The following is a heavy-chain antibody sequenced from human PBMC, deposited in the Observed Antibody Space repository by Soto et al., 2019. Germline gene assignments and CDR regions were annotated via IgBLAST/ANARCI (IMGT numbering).Heavy chain of an antibody. CDR1: GLTFSSYG. Sequence: PGGSLRLSCAASGLTFSSYGMTWVRQAPGKGLEWVSTIGGSGGSTHYTDSVKGRFTISRDNSKNTLYLQMNSLRAEDTAVYYCAKKSGPISTTPFYYYYYMDVWGKGTTVNVSS. D-gene: IGHD1-26*01. CDR2: IGGSGGST. J-gene: IGHJ6*03. CDR3: AKKSGPISTTPFYYYYYMDV. V-gene: IGHV3-23*01.